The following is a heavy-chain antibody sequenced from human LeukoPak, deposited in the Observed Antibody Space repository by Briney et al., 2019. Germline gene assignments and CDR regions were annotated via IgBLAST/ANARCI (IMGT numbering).Heavy chain of an antibody. CDR2: IYFDDSDA. J-gene: IGHJ6*04. CDR3: ARSTSDPNMDV. V-gene: IGHV5-51*01. Sequence: GESLKISCKGSGFSLTTYWIVWVRQMPGKGLEWMGMIYFDDSDARYSPSFQGQVTISADRSINTAYLQWSSLKASDTAMYYCARSTSDPNMDVWSVGTTVTVSS. CDR1: GFSLTTYW.